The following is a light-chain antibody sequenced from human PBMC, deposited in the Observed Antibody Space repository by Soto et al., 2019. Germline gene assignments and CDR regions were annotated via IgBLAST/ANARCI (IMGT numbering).Light chain of an antibody. CDR1: QSVNSN. CDR2: GAS. CDR3: QQYKNFWT. V-gene: IGKV3-15*01. Sequence: EIVMTQSPATLSVSPGERATLSCRASQSVNSNLAWYQQKPGQAPRLVIYGASTRATGIPARFSGGGSGTEFTLTISSLQSEDFAVYYCQQYKNFWTFGQGNKVEIK. J-gene: IGKJ1*01.